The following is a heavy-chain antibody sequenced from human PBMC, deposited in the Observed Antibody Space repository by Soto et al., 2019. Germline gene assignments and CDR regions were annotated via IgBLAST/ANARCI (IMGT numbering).Heavy chain of an antibody. J-gene: IGHJ6*02. CDR3: VRMGFSGGGYLSYYYYGMDI. D-gene: IGHD5-12*01. V-gene: IGHV5-51*01. Sequence: LGESLKISCKGSGYSFTSYWIGWVRQMPGKGLEWMGIIYPGDSDTRYSPSFQGQVTISADKSISTAYLKWSSLKASDTAMYYCVRMGFSGGGYLSYYYYGMDIWGQGTTVTVSS. CDR1: GYSFTSYW. CDR2: IYPGDSDT.